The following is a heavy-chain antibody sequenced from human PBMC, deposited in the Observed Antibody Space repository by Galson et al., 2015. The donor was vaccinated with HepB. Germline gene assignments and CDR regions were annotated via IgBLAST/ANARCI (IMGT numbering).Heavy chain of an antibody. Sequence: SLRLSCAASGFTFSNAWMSWVRQAPGKRLEWVGRIKSKTDGGTTDYAAPVKGRFTISRDDSKNTLYLQMNSLKTEDTAVYYCTTDRHYGDMDYWGQGTLVTASS. CDR2: IKSKTDGGTT. V-gene: IGHV3-15*01. CDR1: GFTFSNAW. CDR3: TTDRHYGDMDY. D-gene: IGHD4-17*01. J-gene: IGHJ4*02.